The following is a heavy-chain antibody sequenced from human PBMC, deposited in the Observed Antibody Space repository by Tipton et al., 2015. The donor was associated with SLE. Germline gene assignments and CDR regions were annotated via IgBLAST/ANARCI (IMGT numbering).Heavy chain of an antibody. V-gene: IGHV4-39*07. CDR1: GGSISSSNYF. CDR2: ISYSGGT. J-gene: IGHJ3*02. Sequence: TLSLTCTVSGGSISSSNYFWAWIRQVPGKGLEWIGSISYSGGTYNNPSLKSRVTISVDTSKNQFSLKLRSVTAADTAVHYCARPRSGDQIFDGFDIWGQGTVVTVSS. D-gene: IGHD2-21*02. CDR3: ARPRSGDQIFDGFDI.